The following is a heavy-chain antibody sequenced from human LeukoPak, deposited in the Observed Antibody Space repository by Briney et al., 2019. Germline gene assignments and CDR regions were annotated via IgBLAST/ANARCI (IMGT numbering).Heavy chain of an antibody. Sequence: GGSLRLSCAASGFTFDDYTMHWVRQAPGKGLEWVSLISWDGGSTYYADSVKGRFTISRDNSKNSLYLQMNSLRAEDTAVYYCAKDPVGATTRGDYFDYWGQGTLVTVSS. CDR2: ISWDGGST. V-gene: IGHV3-43*01. CDR1: GFTFDDYT. D-gene: IGHD1-26*01. CDR3: AKDPVGATTRGDYFDY. J-gene: IGHJ4*02.